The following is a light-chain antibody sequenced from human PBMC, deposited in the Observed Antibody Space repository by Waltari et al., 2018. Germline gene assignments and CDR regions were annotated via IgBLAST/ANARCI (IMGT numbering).Light chain of an antibody. CDR2: QAS. J-gene: IGKJ1*01. Sequence: DIQMTQSPSTLSASIGDRVTITCRASQRISSWLAWYQQKPGKAPKILIYQASKLISGVPSRFSGSGSGTDFSLTISSLQPEDLATYYCQQYHSYATFGPGTKLAFK. V-gene: IGKV1-5*03. CDR3: QQYHSYAT. CDR1: QRISSW.